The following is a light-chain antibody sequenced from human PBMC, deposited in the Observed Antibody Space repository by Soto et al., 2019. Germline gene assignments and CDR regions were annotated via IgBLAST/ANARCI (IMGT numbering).Light chain of an antibody. V-gene: IGLV3-21*02. CDR2: DDS. CDR3: QVWDSSSDPHAV. CDR1: NIGSKS. Sequence: SYELTQPPSVSVAPGQTARITWGGNNIGSKSVHWYQQKAGQAPVLVVYDDSDRPSGIPERFSGSNSGNTATLTISRGEAGHEADYYCQVWDSSSDPHAVFGGGTKLTVL. J-gene: IGLJ2*01.